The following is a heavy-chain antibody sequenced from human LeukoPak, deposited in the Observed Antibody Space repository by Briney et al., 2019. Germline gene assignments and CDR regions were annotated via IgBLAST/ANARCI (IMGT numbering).Heavy chain of an antibody. V-gene: IGHV3-21*01. Sequence: GGSLRLSCAASGFTFSSYSMNWVRQAPGKGLEWVSSISSSSSYIYYADSVKGRFTTSRDNAKNSLYLQMNSLRAEDTAVYYCARENRITMVRGVIWGYFDYWGQGTLVTVSS. CDR3: ARENRITMVRGVIWGYFDY. CDR2: ISSSSSYI. J-gene: IGHJ4*02. CDR1: GFTFSSYS. D-gene: IGHD3-10*01.